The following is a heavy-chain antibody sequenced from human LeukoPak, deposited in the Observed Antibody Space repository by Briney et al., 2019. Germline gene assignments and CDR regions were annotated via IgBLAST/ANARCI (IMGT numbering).Heavy chain of an antibody. V-gene: IGHV4-59*01. Sequence: PSETLSLTCTVSGGSISSYYWSWIRQPPGKGLEWIGYIYYSGSTNYNPSLKSRVTISVDTSKNQFSLKLSSVTAADTAVYYCARCYYYYYYMDVWGKGTRSPSP. D-gene: IGHD2-15*01. CDR3: ARCYYYYYYMDV. CDR1: GGSISSYY. CDR2: IYYSGST. J-gene: IGHJ6*03.